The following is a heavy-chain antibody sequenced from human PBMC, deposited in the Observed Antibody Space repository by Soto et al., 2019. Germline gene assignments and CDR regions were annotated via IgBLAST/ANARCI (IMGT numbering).Heavy chain of an antibody. CDR1: GGSFSGYY. Sequence: PSETLSLTCAVYGGSFSGYYWSWIRRPPGKGLEWIGEINHSGSTNYNPSLKSRVTISVDTSKNQFSLKLSSVTAADTAVYYCARDVLRYFDWLPQPYYFDYWGQGTLVTVSS. D-gene: IGHD3-9*01. CDR3: ARDVLRYFDWLPQPYYFDY. J-gene: IGHJ4*02. V-gene: IGHV4-34*01. CDR2: INHSGST.